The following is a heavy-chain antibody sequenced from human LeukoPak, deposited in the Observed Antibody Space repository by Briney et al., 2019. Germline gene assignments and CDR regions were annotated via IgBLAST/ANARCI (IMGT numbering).Heavy chain of an antibody. CDR1: GFTFSSYW. CDR2: ISSDGSST. CDR3: ASMVWVDASCYMGECNFDY. Sequence: QPGGSLRLSCAASGFTFSSYWMHWVRQAPGKGLVWVSRISSDGSSTTYADSVKGRFTISRDNAKNTLYLQMNSLRAEDTAVYYCASMVWVDASCYMGECNFDYWGQGTLVTVSS. J-gene: IGHJ4*02. V-gene: IGHV3-74*01. D-gene: IGHD2-2*02.